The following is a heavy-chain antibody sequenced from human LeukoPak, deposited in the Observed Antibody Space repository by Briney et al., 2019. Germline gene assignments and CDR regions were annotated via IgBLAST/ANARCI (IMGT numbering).Heavy chain of an antibody. CDR3: ARLVGATTRAFDY. CDR1: GGSISSYY. D-gene: IGHD1-26*01. Sequence: SETLSLNCTVSGGSISSYYWSWIRQPPGKGLEWIGYIYYSGSTNYNPSLKSRVTISVDTSKNQFSLKLSSVTAADTAVYYCARLVGATTRAFDYWGQGTLVTVSS. CDR2: IYYSGST. J-gene: IGHJ4*02. V-gene: IGHV4-59*01.